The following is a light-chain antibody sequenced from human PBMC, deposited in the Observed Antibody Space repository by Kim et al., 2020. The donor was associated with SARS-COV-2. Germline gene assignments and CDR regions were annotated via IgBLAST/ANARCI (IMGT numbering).Light chain of an antibody. CDR3: HSYDRDSHV. V-gene: IGLV6-57*03. CDR1: SGGIAPDY. J-gene: IGLJ1*01. Sequence: GKTLTLPCTRSSGGIAPDYVRWSQPRPGSAPATVIYADNERPSGVPDRFSGSSDASSNSASLTISGLKTEDEADYYCHSYDRDSHVFGTGTKVTVL. CDR2: ADN.